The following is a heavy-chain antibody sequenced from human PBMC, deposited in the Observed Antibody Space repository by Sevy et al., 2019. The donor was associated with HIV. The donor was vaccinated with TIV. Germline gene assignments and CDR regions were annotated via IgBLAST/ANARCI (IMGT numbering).Heavy chain of an antibody. CDR3: TRDRGRLQGYYFDY. CDR2: IRSKVYGGTT. J-gene: IGHJ4*02. D-gene: IGHD4-4*01. Sequence: GGSLRLSCTASGFTFGDYAMSWFRQAPGKGLEWVGFIRSKVYGGTTEYAASVKGRFTISRDDSKSIAYLQMNSLKTEDTAVYYCTRDRGRLQGYYFDYWGQGTLVTVSS. V-gene: IGHV3-49*03. CDR1: GFTFGDYA.